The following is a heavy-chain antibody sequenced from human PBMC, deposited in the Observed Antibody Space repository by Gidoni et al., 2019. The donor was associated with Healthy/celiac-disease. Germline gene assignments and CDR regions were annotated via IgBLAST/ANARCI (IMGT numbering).Heavy chain of an antibody. CDR2: ISYDGSNK. D-gene: IGHD1-26*01. CDR1: GFTFSSYA. CDR3: AREARGLMILPYGAFDI. J-gene: IGHJ3*02. V-gene: IGHV3-30*01. Sequence: QVQLVESGGGVVQPGRSLRLSCAASGFTFSSYAMHWVRQAPGKGLEWVAVISYDGSNKYYADSVKGRFTISRDNSKNTLYLQMNSLRAEDTAVYYCAREARGLMILPYGAFDIWGQGTMVTVSS.